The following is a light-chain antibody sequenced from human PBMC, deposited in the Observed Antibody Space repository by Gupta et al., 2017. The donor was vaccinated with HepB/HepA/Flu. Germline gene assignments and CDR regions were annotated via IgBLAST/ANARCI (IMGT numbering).Light chain of an antibody. CDR1: QSVRSN. J-gene: IGKJ4*01. CDR2: GTS. CDR3: QHDQHYNPPCT. Sequence: ELVMTQSPATLSVSPGERATLSCRASQSVRSNLAWYEQKPGKAPRLLIYGTSTRAKGITARLSGSGGGTEFNQTTSSRHSQEFEVYDCQHDQHYNPPCTFGGGTKVEIK. V-gene: IGKV3-15*01.